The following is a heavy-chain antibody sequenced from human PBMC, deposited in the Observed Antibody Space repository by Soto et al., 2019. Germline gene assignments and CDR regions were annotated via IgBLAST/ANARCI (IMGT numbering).Heavy chain of an antibody. J-gene: IGHJ3*02. V-gene: IGHV5-51*01. CDR1: GYSFTSYW. CDR3: ARHLAGYCSGGSCYSNGAFDI. Sequence: GESLKISCKGSGYSFTSYWIGWVRQMPGKGLEWMGIIYPCDSDTRYSPSFQGQVTISADKSISTAYLQWSSLKASDTAMYYCARHLAGYCSGGSCYSNGAFDIWGQGTMVTVSS. D-gene: IGHD2-15*01. CDR2: IYPCDSDT.